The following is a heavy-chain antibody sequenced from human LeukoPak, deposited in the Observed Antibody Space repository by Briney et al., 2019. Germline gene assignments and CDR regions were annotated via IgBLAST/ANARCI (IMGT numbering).Heavy chain of an antibody. CDR1: GGSISSYY. V-gene: IGHV4-4*07. CDR2: IYTSGST. CDR3: ARLVRIAVAGTRLDY. D-gene: IGHD6-19*01. Sequence: SETLSLTCTVSGGSISSYYWSWIRQPAGKGLEWIGRIYTSGSTNYNPSLKSRVTMSVDTSKNQFSLKLSSVTAADTAMYYCARLVRIAVAGTRLDYWGQGTLVTVSS. J-gene: IGHJ4*02.